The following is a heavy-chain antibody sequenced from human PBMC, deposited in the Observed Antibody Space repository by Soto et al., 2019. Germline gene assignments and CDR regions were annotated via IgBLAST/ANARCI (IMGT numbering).Heavy chain of an antibody. J-gene: IGHJ6*02. CDR3: AKPLLEYRGDFWSGYHVYYYYGMDV. V-gene: IGHV3-23*01. D-gene: IGHD3-3*01. Sequence: GGSLRLSCAASGFTFSSYAMSWVRQAPGKGLEWVSAISGSGGGTYYADSVKGRFTISRDNSKNTLYLQMNSLRAEDTAVYYCAKPLLEYRGDFWSGYHVYYYYGMDVWGQVTTVTVSS. CDR2: ISGSGGGT. CDR1: GFTFSSYA.